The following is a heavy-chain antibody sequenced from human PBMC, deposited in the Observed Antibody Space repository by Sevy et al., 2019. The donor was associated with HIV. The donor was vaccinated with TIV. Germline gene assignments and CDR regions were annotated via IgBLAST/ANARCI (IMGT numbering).Heavy chain of an antibody. CDR3: ARDXRSGXLXDX. CDR2: IYPGDSDT. Sequence: GESLKISXKGSXXXFTNYWIGWXRXXPGKGLEWMGIIYPGDSDTRYSPSFQGQVTISADKSIRTAYLQWSSLKASDTAMYYCARDXRSGXLXDXXXQGTLVTVSS. D-gene: IGHD3-10*01. J-gene: IGHJ4*02. V-gene: IGHV5-51*01. CDR1: XXXFTNYW.